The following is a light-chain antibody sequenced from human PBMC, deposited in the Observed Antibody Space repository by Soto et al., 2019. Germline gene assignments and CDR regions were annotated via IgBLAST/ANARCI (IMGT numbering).Light chain of an antibody. CDR3: SSYTIPSTLV. CDR1: SSDLGAYKY. CDR2: EVS. V-gene: IGLV2-14*03. J-gene: IGLJ1*01. Sequence: YSLAQPAFVSGSPGQTITISSAGTSSDLGAYKYVSWYQQPPDKAPKLILYEVSRRPSGVSNRFSGYKSGNTASLTISGLLAEDEAGYSCSSYTIPSTLVLGTGTKVTV.